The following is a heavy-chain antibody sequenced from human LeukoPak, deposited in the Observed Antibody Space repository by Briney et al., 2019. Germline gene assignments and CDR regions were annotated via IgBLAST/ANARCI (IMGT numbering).Heavy chain of an antibody. D-gene: IGHD5-18*01. Sequence: ASVRVFCKASGYTFTSYYMHWVRQAPGQGLEWMGIINPSGGSTSYAQKFQGRVTMTRDTSTSTVYMELSSLRSEDTAVYYCARAGSYGPLGYWGQGTLVTVSS. J-gene: IGHJ4*02. CDR2: INPSGGST. V-gene: IGHV1-46*01. CDR1: GYTFTSYY. CDR3: ARAGSYGPLGY.